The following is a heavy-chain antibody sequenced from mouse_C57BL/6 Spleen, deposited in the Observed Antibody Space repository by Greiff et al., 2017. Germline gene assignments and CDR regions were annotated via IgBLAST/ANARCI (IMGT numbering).Heavy chain of an antibody. J-gene: IGHJ4*01. D-gene: IGHD1-1*01. CDR3: AQRWGSRNYAMDY. V-gene: IGHV5-17*01. CDR2: ISSGSSTI. CDR1: GFTFSDYG. Sequence: EVKLEESGGGLVKPGGSLKLSCAASGFTFSDYGMHWVRQAPEKGLEWVAYISSGSSTIYYADTVKGRFTISRDNAKNTLFLQMTSLRSEDTAMYYSAQRWGSRNYAMDYWGQGTSVTVSS.